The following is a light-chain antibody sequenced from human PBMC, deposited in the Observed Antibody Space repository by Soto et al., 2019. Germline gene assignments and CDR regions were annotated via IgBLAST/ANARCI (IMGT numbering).Light chain of an antibody. CDR2: EVN. CDR1: SSDVGGYNY. J-gene: IGLJ2*01. Sequence: QSVLTQPPSASGSPGQSVTISCTGTSSDVGGYNYVSWYQQHPGKAPKLMIYEVNYRPSGVSYRFSGSKSGNTASLTISGLQAEDEADYYCSSFSSDTTLFVFGGGTKLTVL. V-gene: IGLV2-14*01. CDR3: SSFSSDTTLFV.